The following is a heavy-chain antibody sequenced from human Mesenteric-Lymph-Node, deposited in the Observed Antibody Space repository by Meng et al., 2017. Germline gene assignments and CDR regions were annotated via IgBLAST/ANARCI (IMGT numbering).Heavy chain of an antibody. Sequence: QVQLVESGGGVVQPGRSLRLSGAASGFTFSSNGMNWVRQVPGKGLEWVAVIWNDGSNKYYADSVKGRFTISRDNSKNTLYLQMNSLRAEDTAVYYCARDLRNFDYCGQGTLVTVSS. CDR3: ARDLRNFDY. J-gene: IGHJ4*02. CDR1: GFTFSSNG. V-gene: IGHV3-33*01. CDR2: IWNDGSNK.